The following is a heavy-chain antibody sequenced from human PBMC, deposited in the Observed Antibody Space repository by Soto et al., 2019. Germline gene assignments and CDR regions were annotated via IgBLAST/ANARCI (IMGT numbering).Heavy chain of an antibody. J-gene: IGHJ6*02. Sequence: PSETLSLTCAFSGGSISSSNWWIWVRQPPGKGLEWIGEIYHSGSTNYNPSLKSRVTISVDKSKNQFSLKLSSVTAADTAVYYCARDITGRSSWSYYYYGMDVWGQGTTVTVSS. CDR3: ARDITGRSSWSYYYYGMDV. CDR2: IYHSGST. D-gene: IGHD6-13*01. CDR1: GGSISSSNW. V-gene: IGHV4-4*02.